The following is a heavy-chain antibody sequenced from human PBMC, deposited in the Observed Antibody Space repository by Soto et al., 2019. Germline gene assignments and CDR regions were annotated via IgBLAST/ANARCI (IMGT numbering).Heavy chain of an antibody. J-gene: IGHJ4*02. V-gene: IGHV1-3*01. Sequence: QVQLVQSGAEVKKPGASVKVSCKASGYIFNRYVMHWVRQAPGQRPEWMVWIDAGNGKTKYSEKFQGRVTITRDTSASTAYMELTTLRSEDTAVYYCARGRGWYDYWGQGTQVIVSS. CDR2: IDAGNGKT. CDR1: GYIFNRYV. D-gene: IGHD6-19*01. CDR3: ARGRGWYDY.